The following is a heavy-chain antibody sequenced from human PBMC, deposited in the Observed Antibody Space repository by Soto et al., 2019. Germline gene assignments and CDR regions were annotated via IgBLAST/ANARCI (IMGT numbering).Heavy chain of an antibody. V-gene: IGHV4-34*01. Sequence: SETLSLTCAVYGGSFSGYYWSWIRQPPGKGLEWIGEINHSGSTNYNPSLKSRVTISVDTSKNQFSLKPSSVTAADTAVYYCARLGYCTNGVCYTPGSFDIWGQGTMVTVSS. D-gene: IGHD2-8*01. CDR1: GGSFSGYY. CDR2: INHSGST. CDR3: ARLGYCTNGVCYTPGSFDI. J-gene: IGHJ3*02.